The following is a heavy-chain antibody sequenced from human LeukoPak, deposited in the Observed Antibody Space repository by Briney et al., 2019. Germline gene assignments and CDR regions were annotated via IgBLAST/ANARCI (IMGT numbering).Heavy chain of an antibody. V-gene: IGHV4-34*01. Sequence: SETLSLTCAVYGGSFSGYYWSWIRQPPGKGLEWIGEINHSGSTNYNPSLKSRVTISVDTSKNQFSLKLSSVTAADTAVYYCAIIPGDLTGYYIYYYYYMDVWGRGTTVTISS. CDR2: INHSGST. CDR3: AIIPGDLTGYYIYYYYYMDV. J-gene: IGHJ6*03. CDR1: GGSFSGYY. D-gene: IGHD3-9*01.